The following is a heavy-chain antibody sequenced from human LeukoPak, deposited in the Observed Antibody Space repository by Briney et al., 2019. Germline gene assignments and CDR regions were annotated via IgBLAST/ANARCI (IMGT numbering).Heavy chain of an antibody. CDR1: GFIFSTYA. Sequence: GGSLRLSCVASGFIFSTYAMNWVRQIPGKGLEWVSIIGAVGQNTYYTDYADSVRGRFTISRDNSKNSVFLQMNSLRAEDTAVYYCVRERAEYGVVSGGTRGYVLDIWGRGTMVTVSS. CDR3: VRERAEYGVVSGGTRGYVLDI. CDR2: IGAVGQNT. D-gene: IGHD3-10*02. V-gene: IGHV3-23*01. J-gene: IGHJ3*02.